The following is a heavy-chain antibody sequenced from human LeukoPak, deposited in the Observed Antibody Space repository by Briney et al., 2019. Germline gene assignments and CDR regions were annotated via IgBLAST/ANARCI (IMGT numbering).Heavy chain of an antibody. CDR3: ARDKDYYDSSGYYPLRAFDI. D-gene: IGHD3-22*01. J-gene: IGHJ3*02. Sequence: SETLSLTCTVSGGSISSYYWSWIRQPPGKGLEWIGYIYYSGSTNYNPSLKSRVTISVDTSKNQFSLKLSSVTAADTAVYYCARDKDYYDSSGYYPLRAFDIWGQGTMVTVSS. CDR2: IYYSGST. V-gene: IGHV4-59*01. CDR1: GGSISSYY.